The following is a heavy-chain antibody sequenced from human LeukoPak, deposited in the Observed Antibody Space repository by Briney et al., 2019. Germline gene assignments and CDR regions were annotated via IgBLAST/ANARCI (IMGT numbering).Heavy chain of an antibody. D-gene: IGHD3-22*01. CDR1: GGSISSYY. V-gene: IGHV4-59*01. Sequence: PSETLSLTCTVSGGSISSYYWSWIRQPPGKGLEWIGYIYYSGSTNYNPSLKSRVTISVDTSKNQFSLKLSSVTAADTAVYYCARSPYYYDSSGYQYWGQGTLVTVSS. CDR2: IYYSGST. CDR3: ARSPYYYDSSGYQY. J-gene: IGHJ4*02.